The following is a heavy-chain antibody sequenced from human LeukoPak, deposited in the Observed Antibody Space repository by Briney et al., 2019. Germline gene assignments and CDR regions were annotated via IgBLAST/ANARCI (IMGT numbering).Heavy chain of an antibody. V-gene: IGHV1-24*01. J-gene: IGHJ6*03. CDR3: ATVRTIFGSHYYMNV. CDR2: FDPEDGET. Sequence: AASVKVSCKVSGYTLTELSMHWVRQAPGKGLEWMGGFDPEDGETIYAQKFQGRVTMTEDTSTDTAYMELSSLRSEDTAVYYCATVRTIFGSHYYMNVWGKGTTVTVSS. D-gene: IGHD3-3*01. CDR1: GYTLTELS.